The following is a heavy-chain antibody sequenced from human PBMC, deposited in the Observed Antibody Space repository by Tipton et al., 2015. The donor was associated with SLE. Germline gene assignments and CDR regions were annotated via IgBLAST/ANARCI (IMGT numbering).Heavy chain of an antibody. CDR1: GFTFSSYA. J-gene: IGHJ4*02. D-gene: IGHD3-22*01. CDR2: ISGSGGST. V-gene: IGHV3-23*01. Sequence: GSLRLSCAASGFTFSSYAMGWVRQAPGKGLEWVSAISGSGGSTYYADSVKGRFTISRDNSKNTLYVQMDSLRAEDTAIFYCAKGEYYYDNSGYNYFDSWGQGTLVTVSS. CDR3: AKGEYYYDNSGYNYFDS.